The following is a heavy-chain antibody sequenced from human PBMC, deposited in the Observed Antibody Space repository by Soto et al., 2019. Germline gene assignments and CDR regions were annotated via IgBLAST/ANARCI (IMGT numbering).Heavy chain of an antibody. V-gene: IGHV1-46*01. CDR2: INPSGDST. D-gene: IGHD1-26*01. CDR3: ARDWEFGY. J-gene: IGHJ4*02. CDR1: GYTFSSYY. Sequence: ASVKVSCKASGYTFSSYYMHWVRQAPGQGLEWMGVINPSGDSTSYAQKFQGRVTIPRDTSTSTLFMELSSLRSEDTAVYFCARDWEFGYWGQGSLVTVSS.